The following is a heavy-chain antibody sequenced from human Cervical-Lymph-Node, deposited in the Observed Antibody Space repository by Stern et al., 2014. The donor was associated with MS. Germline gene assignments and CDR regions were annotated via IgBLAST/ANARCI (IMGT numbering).Heavy chain of an antibody. CDR1: GYSFSSYW. Sequence: EVQLVQSGAEVKQPGESLKISCKGSGYSFSSYWIAWVRQRPGKGLEWMGIIFPGDSNVRYSPSFQGQVTISADKFINTAYLHWNSLRPSDTAMYFCARVPGDFGFWGRGTLVTVSS. V-gene: IGHV5-51*03. CDR2: IFPGDSNV. CDR3: ARVPGDFGF. D-gene: IGHD7-27*01. J-gene: IGHJ1*01.